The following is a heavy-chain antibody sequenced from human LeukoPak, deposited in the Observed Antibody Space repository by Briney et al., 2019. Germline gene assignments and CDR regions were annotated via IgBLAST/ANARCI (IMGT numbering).Heavy chain of an antibody. CDR2: IYYSGST. CDR3: ARHPIAAAGTGEFDY. Sequence: SETLSLTCAVSGGSISSYYWSWIRQPPGKGLEWIGYIYYSGSTNYNPSLKSRVTISVDTSKNQFSLKLSSVTAADTAVYYCARHPIAAAGTGEFDYWGQGTLVTVFS. CDR1: GGSISSYY. V-gene: IGHV4-59*08. J-gene: IGHJ4*02. D-gene: IGHD6-13*01.